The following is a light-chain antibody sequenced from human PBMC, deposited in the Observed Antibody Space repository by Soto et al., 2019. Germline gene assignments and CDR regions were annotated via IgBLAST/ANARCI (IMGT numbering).Light chain of an antibody. CDR1: QSINTN. J-gene: IGKJ3*01. V-gene: IGKV1-39*01. CDR3: QQSYDNLT. CDR2: AAS. Sequence: DIEMTQAPSSLSASVGGTVTITCRASQSINTNLNWYQHKVGEAPKLLIYAASSLQSGVPSRFRGSGSGTHCSLTISSLQPEDFATYYCQQSYDNLTFGPGTKVDI.